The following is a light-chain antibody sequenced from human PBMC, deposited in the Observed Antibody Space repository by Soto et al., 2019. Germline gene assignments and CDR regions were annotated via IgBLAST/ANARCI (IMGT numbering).Light chain of an antibody. V-gene: IGKV3-11*01. J-gene: IGKJ4*01. CDR1: QSVSSY. Sequence: EIVLTQSPATLSLSPGERATLSCRASQSVSSYLAWYQQKPGQAPRLLIYDASNRATGIPARFSGSGSGTDLTLTISSLEPEDFAVYYCQQRSNWPPEGAFGGGTKVEIK. CDR3: QQRSNWPPEGA. CDR2: DAS.